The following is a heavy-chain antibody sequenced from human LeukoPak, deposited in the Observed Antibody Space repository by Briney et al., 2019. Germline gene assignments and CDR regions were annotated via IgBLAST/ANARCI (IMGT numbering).Heavy chain of an antibody. CDR3: ASGYSSGWYWFDP. D-gene: IGHD6-19*01. J-gene: IGHJ5*02. CDR2: IYTSGST. V-gene: IGHV4-61*02. CDR1: GGSISGGSYY. Sequence: PSETLSLTCTVSGGSISGGSYYWSWIRQPAGKGLEWIGRIYTSGSTNYNPSLKSRVTISVDTSKNQFSLKLSSVTAADTAVYYCASGYSSGWYWFDPWGQGTLVTVSS.